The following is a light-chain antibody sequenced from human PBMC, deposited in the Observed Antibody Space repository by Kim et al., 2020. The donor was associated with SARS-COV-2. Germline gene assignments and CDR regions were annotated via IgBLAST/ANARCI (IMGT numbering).Light chain of an antibody. V-gene: IGKV1-9*01. CDR3: QQFRSYPYT. Sequence: ASFRGKVSIPLRARPGVRDIFVPVYQQKPGKAPNLLIYGASTLQSGVPPRLSGSGSETDFTLTISSLQPGDFATYYCQQFRSYPYTFGQGTKLEI. CDR1: PGVRDIF. CDR2: GAS. J-gene: IGKJ2*01.